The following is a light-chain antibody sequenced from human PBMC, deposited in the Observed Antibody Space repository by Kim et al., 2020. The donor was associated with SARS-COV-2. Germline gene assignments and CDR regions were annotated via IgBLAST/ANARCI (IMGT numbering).Light chain of an antibody. V-gene: IGLV2-18*02. J-gene: IGLJ3*02. CDR3: TSYTSSSTWV. Sequence: GQSVTIACTGTSSDVGSYNRVSWYQQPPGTAPKLMINEVSNRPSGVPDRFAGSKSGNAASLTISGLQAEDEADYYCTSYTSSSTWVFGGGTQLTVL. CDR1: SSDVGSYNR. CDR2: EVS.